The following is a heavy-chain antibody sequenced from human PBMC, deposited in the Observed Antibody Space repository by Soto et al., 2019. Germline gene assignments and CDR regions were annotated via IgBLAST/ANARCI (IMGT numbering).Heavy chain of an antibody. CDR2: IHHSGST. CDR1: GGSFSPYY. CDR3: ARSFGWYAIDQ. Sequence: SETLSLTCTVSGGSFSPYYWSWLRQSPGKGLEWIGEIHHSGSTNKNPSLKSRVTMSVDKSKNQFSLNLNSVTAADTAVYYCARSFGWYAIDQWGQGTLVTVSS. J-gene: IGHJ4*02. D-gene: IGHD6-19*01. V-gene: IGHV4-34*10.